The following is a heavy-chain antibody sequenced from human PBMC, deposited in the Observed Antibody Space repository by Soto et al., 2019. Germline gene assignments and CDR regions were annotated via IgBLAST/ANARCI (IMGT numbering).Heavy chain of an antibody. V-gene: IGHV3-23*01. CDR3: ATSNAGERD. CDR1: GFTLSEYG. D-gene: IGHD2-8*01. Sequence: ELQVLESGGGLVQPGGSLRLTCAASGFTLSEYGTSWVRQAPGKGLEWVAFVSGSGASTYYTDSVKGRFTSSRDSSKDTLCLQMNSLSALDTAVYYCATSNAGERDWGQGTLVTVSS. J-gene: IGHJ4*02. CDR2: VSGSGAST.